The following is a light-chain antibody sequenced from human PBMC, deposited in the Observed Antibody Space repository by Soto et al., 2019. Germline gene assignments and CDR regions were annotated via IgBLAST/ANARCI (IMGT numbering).Light chain of an antibody. CDR2: RDN. V-gene: IGLV1-47*01. CDR3: AAWDDSLSGWE. J-gene: IGLJ7*01. Sequence: QSLLTQPPSASGTPGQSVTLSCSGSSSNIGSDYVYWFQLLPGTAPKLLIYRDNQRPSGVSDRFSGSKSGTSGSLAIRGLRSEDEADYYCAAWDDSLSGWEFGGGTQLTVL. CDR1: SSNIGSDY.